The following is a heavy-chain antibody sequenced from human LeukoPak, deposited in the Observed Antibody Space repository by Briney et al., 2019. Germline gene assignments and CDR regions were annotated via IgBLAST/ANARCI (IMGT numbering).Heavy chain of an antibody. V-gene: IGHV3-23*01. CDR3: AKSLDYDGGVLWALPQY. CDR1: GFTFTSYA. J-gene: IGHJ4*02. CDR2: IRGSGTVT. Sequence: PGGPLRLSCAASGFTFTSYAMSWVRQPPGKGLEWVSVIRGSGTVTYFADSVKGRFTVSRDNSKNTLYLQMSSLRAEDTAIYYCAKSLDYDGGVLWALPQYWGQGTLVTVSS. D-gene: IGHD3-22*01.